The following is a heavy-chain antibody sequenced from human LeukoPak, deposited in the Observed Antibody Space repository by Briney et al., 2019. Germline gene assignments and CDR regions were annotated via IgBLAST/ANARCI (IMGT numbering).Heavy chain of an antibody. V-gene: IGHV3-23*01. CDR2: ISGSGGST. J-gene: IGHJ4*02. Sequence: GGSLRLSCAASGFTFSSYAMSWVRQAPGKGLEWVSAISGSGGSTYYADSVKGRFTISRDNSKNTLYLQMNGLRAEDTAVYYCARVNDYYGSGSNDYWGQGTLVTVSS. D-gene: IGHD3-10*01. CDR1: GFTFSSYA. CDR3: ARVNDYYGSGSNDY.